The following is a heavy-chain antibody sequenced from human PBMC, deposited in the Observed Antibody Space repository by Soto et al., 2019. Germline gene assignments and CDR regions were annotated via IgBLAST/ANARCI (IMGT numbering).Heavy chain of an antibody. V-gene: IGHV1-46*01. J-gene: IGHJ6*02. CDR1: GYAFSSYY. D-gene: IGHD4-17*01. CDR2: INPSGGST. CDR3: ARGADYGGTYYYYYGMDV. Sequence: SVKVSLKASGYAFSSYYMHWVRQAPGQGLEWMGIINPSGGSTSYAQKFQGRVTMTRDTSTSTVYMELSSLRSEDTAVYYCARGADYGGTYYYYYGMDVWGQGTTVTVSS.